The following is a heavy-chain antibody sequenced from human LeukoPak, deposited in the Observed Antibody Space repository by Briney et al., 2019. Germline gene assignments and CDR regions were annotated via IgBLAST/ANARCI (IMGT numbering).Heavy chain of an antibody. CDR2: VSPYNDNT. V-gene: IGHV1-18*01. D-gene: IGHD3-16*01. CDR1: GYTFTSYG. Sequence: ASVQVSCKASGYTFTSYGITWVRQAPGQGLEWMGWVSPYNDNTNYAQNLQDRVTMTTDTSATTAYMELRSLRSDDTAVYYCARGSYEDYWGRGTLVTVSS. CDR3: ARGSYEDY. J-gene: IGHJ4*02.